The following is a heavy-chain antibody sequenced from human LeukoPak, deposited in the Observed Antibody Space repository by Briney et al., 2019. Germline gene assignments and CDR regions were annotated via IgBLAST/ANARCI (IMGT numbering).Heavy chain of an antibody. V-gene: IGHV3-30*18. CDR2: ISYDGSNK. D-gene: IGHD3-9*01. J-gene: IGHJ5*02. CDR1: GFTFSSYG. Sequence: GGSLRLSCAASGFTFSSYGMHWVRQAPGKGLEWVAVISYDGSNKYYADSVKGRFTISRDNSKNTLYLQMNSLRAEDTAVYYCAKAGPLRYLDWSGTLTPFDPWGQGTLVTVSS. CDR3: AKAGPLRYLDWSGTLTPFDP.